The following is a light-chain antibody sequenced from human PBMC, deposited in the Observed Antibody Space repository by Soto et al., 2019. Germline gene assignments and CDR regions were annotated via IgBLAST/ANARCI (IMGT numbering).Light chain of an antibody. CDR3: QQYDNWPST. J-gene: IGKJ1*01. V-gene: IGKV3-15*01. CDR2: GAS. Sequence: IAMTHSPSTLSVSPGERATLSCRASQSVSSNFAWYQQKPGQAPRLLIYGASTRATGIPARLSGSGSGTEFTLSISSLQSEDFAVYSCQQYDNWPSTFGQGTQVDIK. CDR1: QSVSSN.